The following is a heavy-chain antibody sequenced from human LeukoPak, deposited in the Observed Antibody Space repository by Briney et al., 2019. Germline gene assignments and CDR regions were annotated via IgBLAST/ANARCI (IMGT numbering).Heavy chain of an antibody. CDR1: GFTFSDYY. CDR2: ISSSGSTI. CDR3: ARDALQNGYDFWSGYFFYGMDV. Sequence: PGGSLRLSCAASGFTFSDYYMSWIRQAPGKGLEWVSYISSSGSTIYYADSVKGRFTISRDNAKNSLYLQMNSLRAEDTAVYYCARDALQNGYDFWSGYFFYGMDVWGQGTTVTVSS. J-gene: IGHJ6*02. V-gene: IGHV3-11*01. D-gene: IGHD3-3*01.